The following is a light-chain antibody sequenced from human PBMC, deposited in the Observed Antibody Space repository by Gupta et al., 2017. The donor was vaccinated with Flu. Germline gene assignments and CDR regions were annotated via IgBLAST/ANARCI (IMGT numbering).Light chain of an antibody. CDR1: QSISSY. Sequence: DIQMTQSPSSLSASVGDRATITCRASQSISSYLNWYQQKPGKAPNLLIYAASSLQSGVPSRFSGSGSGTDFTLTISSLQPEDFATYYCQQSYSTLFTFGQGTRLEIK. CDR2: AAS. CDR3: QQSYSTLFT. V-gene: IGKV1-39*01. J-gene: IGKJ5*01.